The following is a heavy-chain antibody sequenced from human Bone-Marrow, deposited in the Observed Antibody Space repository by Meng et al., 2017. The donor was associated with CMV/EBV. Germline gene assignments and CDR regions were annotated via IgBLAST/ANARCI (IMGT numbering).Heavy chain of an antibody. CDR2: INPNSGGT. CDR3: AREYQLQQGGYDAFDI. J-gene: IGHJ3*02. V-gene: IGHV1-2*02. D-gene: IGHD2-2*01. Sequence: ASVKVSCKASGYTITGYYMHWVRQAPGQGLEWMGWINPNSGGTNYAQKFQGRVTMTRDTSISTAYMELSRLRSDDTAVYYCAREYQLQQGGYDAFDIWGQGTMVTVSS. CDR1: GYTITGYY.